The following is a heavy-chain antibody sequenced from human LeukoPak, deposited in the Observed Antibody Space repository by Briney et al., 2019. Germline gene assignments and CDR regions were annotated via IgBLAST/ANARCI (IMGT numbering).Heavy chain of an antibody. D-gene: IGHD2-15*01. J-gene: IGHJ4*02. CDR2: IYYSGNT. Sequence: PSETLSLTCTVSSGSISSSSYYWGCIRQPPGKGREWIGSIYYSGNTCYNPSLQSRVTISVDTSKDQFSLKLSSVAAADTAVYYCARTVGGSSFDYWGQGTLVTVSS. CDR3: ARTVGGSSFDY. V-gene: IGHV4-39*01. CDR1: SGSISSSSYY.